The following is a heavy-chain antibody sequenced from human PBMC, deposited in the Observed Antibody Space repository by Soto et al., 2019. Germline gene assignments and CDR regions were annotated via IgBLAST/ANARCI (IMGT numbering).Heavy chain of an antibody. CDR1: GDTISTGGYT. CDR3: ARDLAVAGHGYYYGMDV. V-gene: IGHV4-30-2*01. D-gene: IGHD6-19*01. CDR2: TYHSGNP. J-gene: IGHJ6*02. Sequence: SETLSLTCDVSGDTISTGGYTWAWIRQPPGKALEWIGHTYHSGNPYYNPSLKSRVTISVDKSKNQFSLKLSSVTAADTAVYYCARDLAVAGHGYYYGMDVWGQGTTVNVSS.